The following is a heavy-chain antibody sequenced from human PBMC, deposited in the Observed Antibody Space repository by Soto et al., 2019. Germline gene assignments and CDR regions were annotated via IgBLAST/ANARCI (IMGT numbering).Heavy chain of an antibody. CDR3: ARVFDYYDSSGPSFDT. CDR2: ISSSSSYI. V-gene: IGHV3-21*01. Sequence: GGSLRLSCAASGFTFSSYSMNWVRQAPGKGLEWVSSISSSSSYIYYADSVKGRFTISRDNAKNSLYLQMNSLRAEDTAVYYCARVFDYYDSSGPSFDTWGQGTLVTVSS. CDR1: GFTFSSYS. J-gene: IGHJ5*02. D-gene: IGHD3-22*01.